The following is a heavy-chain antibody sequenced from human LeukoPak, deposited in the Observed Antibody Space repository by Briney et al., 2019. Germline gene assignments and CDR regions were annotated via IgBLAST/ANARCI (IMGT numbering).Heavy chain of an antibody. CDR1: GYTFTSYG. V-gene: IGHV1-18*01. CDR2: IGAYNGNT. CDR3: ARDYYGSGSYYTPDERIFDY. Sequence: ASVKVSCKASGYTFTSYGISWVRQAPGQGLEWMGWIGAYNGNTNYAQKLQGRVTMTTDTSTSTAYMELRSLRSDDTAVYYCARDYYGSGSYYTPDERIFDYWGQGTLVTVSS. D-gene: IGHD3-10*01. J-gene: IGHJ4*02.